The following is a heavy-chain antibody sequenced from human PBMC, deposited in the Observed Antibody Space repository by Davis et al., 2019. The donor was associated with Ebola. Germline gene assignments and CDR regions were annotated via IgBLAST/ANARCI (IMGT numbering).Heavy chain of an antibody. D-gene: IGHD5-12*01. Sequence: SVKVSCKASRNIFITYYIHWVRQAPGQGIEWMGGIIPIFGTANYAQKFQGRVTITADESTSTAYMELSSLRSEDTAVYYCARGMYSGYDPYYYGMDVWGKGTTVTVSS. V-gene: IGHV1-69*13. CDR2: IIPIFGTA. J-gene: IGHJ6*04. CDR1: RNIFITYY. CDR3: ARGMYSGYDPYYYGMDV.